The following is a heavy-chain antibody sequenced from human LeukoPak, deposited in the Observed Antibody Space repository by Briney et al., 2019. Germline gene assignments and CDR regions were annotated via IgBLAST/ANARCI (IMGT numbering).Heavy chain of an antibody. Sequence: SETLSLTCSVSGDSITGYYRGWIRQPPGKGLEWIGHIYYTGNTYYNSSLKSRVTISLDTSKNQFSLKLSSVTAADTAVYYCARGKGRWLQANFDYWGQGTLVTVSS. CDR2: IYYTGNT. D-gene: IGHD5-24*01. CDR3: ARGKGRWLQANFDY. V-gene: IGHV4-39*07. J-gene: IGHJ4*02. CDR1: GDSITGYY.